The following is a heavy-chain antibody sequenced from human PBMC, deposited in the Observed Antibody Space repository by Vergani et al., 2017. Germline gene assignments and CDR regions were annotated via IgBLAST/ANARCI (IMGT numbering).Heavy chain of an antibody. CDR3: ARHRREGGGYDLVFDY. CDR1: GGSISSYY. J-gene: IGHJ4*02. CDR2: IYYSGST. Sequence: QVQLQESGPGLVKPSQTLSLTCTVSGGSISSYYWSWIRQPPGKVLEWIGYIYYSGSTNYNPSLKSRVTISVDTSKNQFSLKLSSVTAADTAVYYCARHRREGGGYDLVFDYWGQGTLVTVSS. D-gene: IGHD5-12*01. V-gene: IGHV4-59*08.